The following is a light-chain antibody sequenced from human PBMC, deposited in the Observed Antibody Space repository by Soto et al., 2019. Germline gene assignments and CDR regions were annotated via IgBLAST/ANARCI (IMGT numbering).Light chain of an antibody. V-gene: IGLV2-23*01. Sequence: QSALTQPASVSGSPGQSITISCNGTSSDIGSYNLVSWYQQHPGKAPKLMIYEGSKRPSGVSNRFSGSKSGNTASLTISGLQVEDEADYYFCAFAGSGTIFGGGTKLTVL. CDR1: SSDIGSYNL. J-gene: IGLJ2*01. CDR2: EGS. CDR3: CAFAGSGTI.